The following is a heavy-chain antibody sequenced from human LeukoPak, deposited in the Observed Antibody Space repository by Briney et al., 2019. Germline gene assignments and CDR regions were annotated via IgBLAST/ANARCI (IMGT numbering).Heavy chain of an antibody. J-gene: IGHJ4*02. D-gene: IGHD4-17*01. Sequence: GGSLRLSCAASGFTFSSYAMSWVRQAPGKGLEWVSAISGGGGSTYYADSVKGRFTISRDNSKNTLYLQMNSLRAEDTAVCYCAKIEAATVTPPSDYWGQGTLVTVSS. CDR1: GFTFSSYA. CDR2: ISGGGGST. CDR3: AKIEAATVTPPSDY. V-gene: IGHV3-23*01.